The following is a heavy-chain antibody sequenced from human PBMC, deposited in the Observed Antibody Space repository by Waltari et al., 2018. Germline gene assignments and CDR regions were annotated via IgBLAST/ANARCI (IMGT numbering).Heavy chain of an antibody. Sequence: EVQLVESGGGLIQPGGSLRLSCAASGFTVSSNYMSWVRQAPGKGLECVSVIYSGGITYYADSVKGRFTISREKSKNTRYLQMNSRRAEDTAVYYCARGLWIWYFDLWGRGTLVTVSS. D-gene: IGHD2-21*01. J-gene: IGHJ2*01. V-gene: IGHV3-53*01. CDR2: IYSGGIT. CDR3: ARGLWIWYFDL. CDR1: GFTVSSNY.